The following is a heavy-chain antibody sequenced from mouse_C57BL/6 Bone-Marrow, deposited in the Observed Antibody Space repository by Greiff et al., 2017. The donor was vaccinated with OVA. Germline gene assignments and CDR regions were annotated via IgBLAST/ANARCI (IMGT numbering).Heavy chain of an antibody. D-gene: IGHD3-2*02. CDR3: ARQLRLLFDY. V-gene: IGHV1-76*01. CDR1: GYTFTDYY. CDR2: IYPGSGNT. J-gene: IGHJ2*01. Sequence: VQVVESGAELVRPGASVKLSCKASGYTFTDYYINWVKQRPGQGLEWIARIYPGSGNTYYNEKFKGKATLTAEKSSSTAYMQLSSLTSEDSAVYFCARQLRLLFDYWGQGTTLTVSS.